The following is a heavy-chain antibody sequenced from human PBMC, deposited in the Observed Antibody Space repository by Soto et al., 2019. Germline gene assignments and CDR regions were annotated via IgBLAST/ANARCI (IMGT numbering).Heavy chain of an antibody. Sequence: SGPTLVNPTHTLTVTCTFSGFSLSTCGMRVSWIRQPPGKALEWLARIDWDDDKFYSTYLKTRLTISKDTSKNQVVLTMNNMDPVHTATNYCARYRARPVWGFDYWGQGTLGTVS. CDR3: ARYRARPVWGFDY. CDR2: IDWDDDK. J-gene: IGHJ4*02. D-gene: IGHD6-6*01. CDR1: GFSLSTCGMR. V-gene: IGHV2-70*04.